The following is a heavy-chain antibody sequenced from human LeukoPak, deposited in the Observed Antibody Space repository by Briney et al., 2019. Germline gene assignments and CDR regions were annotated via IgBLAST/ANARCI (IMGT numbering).Heavy chain of an antibody. CDR3: ANYGGTYWYYFDY. Sequence: PGGSLRLSCTTSGFTFSSYAMSWVRQAPAKGLEWGSTISGSGGNTYYADSVKGRFTISRDNSKNTLYLQMNSLRADDTAAYYCANYGGTYWYYFDYWGQGTLVIVSS. CDR1: GFTFSSYA. J-gene: IGHJ4*02. V-gene: IGHV3-23*01. CDR2: ISGSGGNT. D-gene: IGHD1-26*01.